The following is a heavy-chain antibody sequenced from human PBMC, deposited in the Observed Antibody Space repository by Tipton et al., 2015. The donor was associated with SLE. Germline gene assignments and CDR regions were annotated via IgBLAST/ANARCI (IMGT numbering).Heavy chain of an antibody. CDR3: ARSGYYVPFDY. V-gene: IGHV4-39*07. J-gene: IGHJ4*02. Sequence: TLSLTCSLSGGYISISTYYWGWIRQPPGKGLEWIGSIYYNGSAYYKPSLKSRVTISVDTSKNQFSLKLSSVTAADTAVYFCARSGYYVPFDYWGKGTLVTVSS. D-gene: IGHD3-22*01. CDR2: IYYNGSA. CDR1: GGYISISTYY.